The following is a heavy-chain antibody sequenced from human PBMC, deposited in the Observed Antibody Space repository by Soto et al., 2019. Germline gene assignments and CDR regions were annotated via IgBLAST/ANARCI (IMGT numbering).Heavy chain of an antibody. CDR1: GFTFSSYG. CDR2: IWYDGSNK. Sequence: LSLSCAASGFTFSSYGMHWVRQAPGKGLEWVAVIWYDGSNKYYADSVKGRFTISRDNSKNTLYLQMNSLRAEDTAVYYCARDLHDYGDYGTSYYGMDVWGQGPRSPSP. J-gene: IGHJ6*02. CDR3: ARDLHDYGDYGTSYYGMDV. D-gene: IGHD4-17*01. V-gene: IGHV3-33*08.